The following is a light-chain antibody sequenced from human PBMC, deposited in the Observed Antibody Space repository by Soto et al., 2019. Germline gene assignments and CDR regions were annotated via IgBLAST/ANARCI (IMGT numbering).Light chain of an antibody. J-gene: IGKJ3*01. CDR3: QQYGSSPLT. Sequence: EIVLTQSPATLSLSPGERATLSCRASQRVSSSFLAWYQQKPGQAPRLLIYGASSRATGIPDRFSGSGSGTDFTLTISRLEPEDFAVYYCQQYGSSPLTFGPGTKVDIK. V-gene: IGKV3-20*01. CDR2: GAS. CDR1: QRVSSSF.